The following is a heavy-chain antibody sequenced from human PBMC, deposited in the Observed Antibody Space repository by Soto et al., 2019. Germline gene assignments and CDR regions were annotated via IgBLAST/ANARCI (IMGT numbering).Heavy chain of an antibody. D-gene: IGHD1-26*01. CDR1: GFTFSSYG. J-gene: IGHJ4*02. CDR3: AKKQASGSYSTLDY. Sequence: PGGSMRLSCAASGFTFSSYGMHWVRQAPGKGLEWVAVISYDGSNKYYADSVKGRFTISRDNSKNTLYLQMNSLRAEDTAVYYCAKKQASGSYSTLDYWGQGTLVTVSS. CDR2: ISYDGSNK. V-gene: IGHV3-30*18.